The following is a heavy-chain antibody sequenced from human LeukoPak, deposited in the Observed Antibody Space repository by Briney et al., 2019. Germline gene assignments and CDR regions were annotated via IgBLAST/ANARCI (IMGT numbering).Heavy chain of an antibody. CDR3: ARASETVPAAYYFDY. J-gene: IGHJ4*02. Sequence: SETLSLTCTVSGGSISYYYWSWIRQPPGKGLEWIGYIYYSGTTNYNPSLKSRVTISVDTSRNHFSLKLSSVSAADTAVYYCARASETVPAAYYFDYWGQGTLVTVSS. D-gene: IGHD2-2*01. V-gene: IGHV4-59*01. CDR1: GGSISYYY. CDR2: IYYSGTT.